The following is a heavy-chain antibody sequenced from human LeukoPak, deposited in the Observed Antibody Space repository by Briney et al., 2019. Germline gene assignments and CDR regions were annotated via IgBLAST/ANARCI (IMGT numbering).Heavy chain of an antibody. Sequence: GGSLRLSCAASGFTFSIYGMHWVRQAPGKGLEWVTFIHYDGIYKYYADSVKGRFTISRDNSKNTLYLQMNSVRGEDTALYYCAKSRTPGDTVTRDVDYWGQGTLVTVSS. J-gene: IGHJ4*02. CDR1: GFTFSIYG. CDR2: IHYDGIYK. V-gene: IGHV3-30*02. CDR3: AKSRTPGDTVTRDVDY. D-gene: IGHD4-17*01.